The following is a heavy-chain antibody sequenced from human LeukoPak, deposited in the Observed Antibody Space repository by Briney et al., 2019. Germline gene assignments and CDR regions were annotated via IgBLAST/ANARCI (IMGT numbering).Heavy chain of an antibody. V-gene: IGHV3-30-3*01. CDR1: GVTFSTYA. CDR3: ARDLDRRPGIAVPTTVHY. Sequence: SLRLSCAASGVTFSTYAMDWVPQAPGKGQEWVAVISYDGSKKYYADSVKGRSTISRDNSKNTLHLQMNSLRAADAAVYYCARDLDRRPGIAVPTTVHYWGQGTLVTVSS. D-gene: IGHD6-19*01. CDR2: ISYDGSKK. J-gene: IGHJ4*02.